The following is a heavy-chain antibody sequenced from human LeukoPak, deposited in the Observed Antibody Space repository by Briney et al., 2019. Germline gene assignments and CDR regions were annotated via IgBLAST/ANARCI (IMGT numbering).Heavy chain of an antibody. V-gene: IGHV3-23*01. J-gene: IGHJ4*02. CDR2: IGSGT. CDR1: GFTFSSYA. Sequence: PGGSLRLSCGASGFTFSSYAMSWVRQAPGKGLEWVSAIGSGTYYADSVKGRFTIYRDNSKNTLYLQMNSLRAEDTAVYYCAKVLAYYFDYWGQGTLVTVSS. CDR3: AKVLAYYFDY.